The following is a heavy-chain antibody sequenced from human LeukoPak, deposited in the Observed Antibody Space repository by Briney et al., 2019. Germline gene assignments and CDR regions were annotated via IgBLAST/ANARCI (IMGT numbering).Heavy chain of an antibody. V-gene: IGHV3-30*04. CDR1: GFTFSNYA. D-gene: IGHD2-2*01. CDR3: AKGCSSTSCPDGHYYGMDV. CDR2: ISYDGSNK. J-gene: IGHJ6*02. Sequence: GGSLRLSCAAPGFTFSNYAMHWVRQAPGKGLEWVAVISYDGSNKYYADSVKGRFTISRDNAKNSLYLEMNSLRTEDTALYYCAKGCSSTSCPDGHYYGMDVWGQGTTVIVSS.